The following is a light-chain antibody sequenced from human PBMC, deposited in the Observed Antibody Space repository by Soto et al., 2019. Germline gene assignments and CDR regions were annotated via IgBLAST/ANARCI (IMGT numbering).Light chain of an antibody. CDR3: QQRSMWTQGT. CDR1: QNVGNN. CDR2: AAS. Sequence: VLTQSPATLSLSPGESATLSCRASQNVGNNLAWYHQKSGQAPRLLIYAASDRATGVPARFTGRMSETDFTLTISSLEAEDIAAYYCQQRSMWTQGTVGRGTKLE. V-gene: IGKV3-11*01. J-gene: IGKJ2*02.